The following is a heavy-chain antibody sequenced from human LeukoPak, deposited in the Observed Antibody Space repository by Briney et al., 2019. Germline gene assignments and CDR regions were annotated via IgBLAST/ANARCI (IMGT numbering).Heavy chain of an antibody. CDR2: ISYDGSNK. CDR3: AKNVDGPDGY. D-gene: IGHD2-8*01. V-gene: IGHV3-30*18. J-gene: IGHJ4*02. CDR1: GFTFSSYA. Sequence: GGSLGLSCAASGFTFSSYAMHWVRQAPGKGLEWVAVISYDGSNKYYADSVKGRFTISRDNSKNTLYLQMNSLRAEDTAVYYCAKNVDGPDGYWGQGTLVTVSS.